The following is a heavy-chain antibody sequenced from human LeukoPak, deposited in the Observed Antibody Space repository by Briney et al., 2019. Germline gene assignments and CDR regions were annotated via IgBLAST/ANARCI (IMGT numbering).Heavy chain of an antibody. CDR1: GGSISSYY. D-gene: IGHD2/OR15-2a*01. J-gene: IGHJ4*02. Sequence: SETLSLTCTVSGGSISSYYWSWIRQPPGNGLEWIAYISDIGSVNYNPPLKSRVTISLETSKNQCTLKLSSVTAADTADYYCAGQHPRNTVDFWGQGTLVTVSS. CDR2: ISDIGSV. CDR3: AGQHPRNTVDF. V-gene: IGHV4-59*08.